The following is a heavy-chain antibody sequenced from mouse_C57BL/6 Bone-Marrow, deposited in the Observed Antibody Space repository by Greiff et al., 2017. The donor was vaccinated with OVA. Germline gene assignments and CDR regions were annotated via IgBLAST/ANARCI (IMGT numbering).Heavy chain of an antibody. CDR2: IDPENGDT. CDR1: GFNIKDDY. J-gene: IGHJ3*01. D-gene: IGHD2-1*01. V-gene: IGHV14-4*01. Sequence: VQLQQSGAELVRPGASVKLSCTASGFNIKDDYMHWVKQRPEQGLEWIGWIDPENGDTEYASKFQGKATITADTSSNTAYLQLSSLTCEDTAVYYCTTDGNPAWFAYWGQGTLVTVSA. CDR3: TTDGNPAWFAY.